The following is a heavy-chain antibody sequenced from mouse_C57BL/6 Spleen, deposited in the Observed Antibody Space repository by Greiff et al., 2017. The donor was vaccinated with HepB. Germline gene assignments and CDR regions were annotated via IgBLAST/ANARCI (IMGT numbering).Heavy chain of an antibody. CDR1: GFNIKDYY. V-gene: IGHV14-1*01. CDR3: TTGGYGSSRYFDY. J-gene: IGHJ2*01. D-gene: IGHD1-1*01. Sequence: EVQLQESGAELVRPGASVKLSCTASGFNIKDYYMHWVKQRPEQGLEWIGRIDPEDGDTEYAPKFQGKVTMTADTSANTAYLLLSNLTSEDAAVYYGTTGGYGSSRYFDYWGQGTTLTVSS. CDR2: IDPEDGDT.